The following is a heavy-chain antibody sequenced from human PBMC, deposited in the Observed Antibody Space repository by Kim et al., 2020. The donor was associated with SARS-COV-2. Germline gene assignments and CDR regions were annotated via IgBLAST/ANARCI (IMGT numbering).Heavy chain of an antibody. J-gene: IGHJ6*03. V-gene: IGHV1-46*01. Sequence: TYAQRFQGRLNVTRETATSTVYMELSSLKSEDTAIYYCAREVWRSRNGLDVWGKGTTVSVSS. CDR3: AREVWRSRNGLDV.